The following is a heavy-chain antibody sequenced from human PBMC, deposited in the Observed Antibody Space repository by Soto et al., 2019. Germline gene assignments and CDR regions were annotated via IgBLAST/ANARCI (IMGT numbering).Heavy chain of an antibody. CDR1: GGSFSGYY. J-gene: IGHJ5*02. CDR3: ARGVYCSVGSCYGPKNWFDP. CDR2: INHSGST. V-gene: IGHV4-34*01. Sequence: SETLSLTCAVYGGSFSGYYWSWIRQPPGKGLEWIGEINHSGSTNYNPSLKSRVTISVDTSKNQFSLMLSSMTAADTAVYYCARGVYCSVGSCYGPKNWFDPWGQGTLVTVSS. D-gene: IGHD2-15*01.